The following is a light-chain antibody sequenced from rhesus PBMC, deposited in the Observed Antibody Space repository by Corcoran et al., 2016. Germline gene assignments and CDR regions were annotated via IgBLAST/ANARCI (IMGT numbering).Light chain of an antibody. CDR1: QGITND. CDR2: EAS. J-gene: IGKJ1*01. CDR3: QHYYSTPRT. V-gene: IGKV1-21*01. Sequence: DIQMTQSPSSLSASVGDRVTITCRASQGITNDLAWYQQKTGETPKILIYEASSLQSGIPARFSGRGSGTDFTLTISSLQPEDFATYFCQHYYSTPRTFGQRTKVEIK.